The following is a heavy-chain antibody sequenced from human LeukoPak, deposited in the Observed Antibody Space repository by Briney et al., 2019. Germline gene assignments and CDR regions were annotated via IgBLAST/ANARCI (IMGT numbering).Heavy chain of an antibody. J-gene: IGHJ4*02. V-gene: IGHV3-21*01. Sequence: GGSLRLSCAASGFTFSSYGMNWVRQAPGKGLEWVSFISSGSSYIDFADSVKGRFTISRDNAKNSLFLQMDSLRAEDTAVYFCAREALRYSSSWTGDYWGQGTLVTVSS. CDR1: GFTFSSYG. D-gene: IGHD6-13*01. CDR3: AREALRYSSSWTGDY. CDR2: ISSGSSYI.